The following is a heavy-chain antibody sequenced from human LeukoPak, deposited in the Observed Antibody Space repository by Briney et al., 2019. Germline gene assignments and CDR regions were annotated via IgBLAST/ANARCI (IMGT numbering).Heavy chain of an antibody. J-gene: IGHJ4*02. V-gene: IGHV3-48*01. CDR3: ATQIVVVVAALDY. CDR1: GFTFSSYS. D-gene: IGHD2-15*01. Sequence: GGSLRLSCAASGFTFSSYSMNWVRQAPGKGLEWVSYISSSSSTIYYADSVKGRFTVSRDNAKNSLYLQMNSLRAEDTAVYYCATQIVVVVAALDYWGQGTLVTVSS. CDR2: ISSSSSTI.